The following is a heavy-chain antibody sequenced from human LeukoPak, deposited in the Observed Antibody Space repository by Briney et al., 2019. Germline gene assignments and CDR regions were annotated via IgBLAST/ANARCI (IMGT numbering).Heavy chain of an antibody. V-gene: IGHV3-48*01. Sequence: GGSLRLSCAASGFTFSSYAMSWVRQAPGKGLEWVSDIDSGSNNIHYADSVKGRFTISRDDAKNLLYLQMNSLRAEDTAVYYCAREYCSSTSCSLVDFWGQGTLVTVSS. J-gene: IGHJ4*02. CDR3: AREYCSSTSCSLVDF. CDR1: GFTFSSYA. D-gene: IGHD2-2*01. CDR2: IDSGSNNI.